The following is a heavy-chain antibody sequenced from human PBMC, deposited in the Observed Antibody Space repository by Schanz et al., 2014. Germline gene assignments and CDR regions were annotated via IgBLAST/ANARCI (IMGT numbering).Heavy chain of an antibody. D-gene: IGHD2-15*01. CDR2: IWSDGSGK. CDR3: ARDRGYCSGGSCLTFDY. CDR1: GFIFSNYG. V-gene: IGHV3-33*08. J-gene: IGHJ4*02. Sequence: QVQLLQFGGGVVQPGRSLRLSCAASGFIFSNYGMHWVRQAPGKGLEWVAVIWSDGSGKYYADSVKGRFTISRDSPKNTLYLQMNTLRAEDTAVYYCARDRGYCSGGSCLTFDYWGQGTLVTVSS.